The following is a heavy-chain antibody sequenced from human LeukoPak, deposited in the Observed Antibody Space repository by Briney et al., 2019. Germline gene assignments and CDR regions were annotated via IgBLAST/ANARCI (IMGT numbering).Heavy chain of an antibody. CDR3: ARAVAAAGGPFDY. Sequence: PSGTLSLTCAVSGGSISSGGYSWSWIRQPPGTGLEWIGYIYHSGSTYYNPSLKSRVTISVDRSKNQFSLKLSSVTAADTAVYYCARAVAAAGGPFDYWGQGTLVTVSS. CDR2: IYHSGST. CDR1: GGSISSGGYS. J-gene: IGHJ4*02. V-gene: IGHV4-30-2*01. D-gene: IGHD6-13*01.